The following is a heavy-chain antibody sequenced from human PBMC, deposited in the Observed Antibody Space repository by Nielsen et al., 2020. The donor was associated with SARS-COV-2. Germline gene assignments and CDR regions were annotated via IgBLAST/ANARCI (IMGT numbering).Heavy chain of an antibody. J-gene: IGHJ4*02. CDR1: GYTFTSYA. D-gene: IGHD2-2*01. Sequence: ASVKVSCKASGYTFTSYAMHWVRQAPGQRLEWMGWINAGNGNTKYSQKFQGRVTITRDTSASTAYMELSSLRSEDTAVYYCARVVVPAAKALGFWGQGTLVTVSS. CDR2: INAGNGNT. V-gene: IGHV1-3*01. CDR3: ARVVVPAAKALGF.